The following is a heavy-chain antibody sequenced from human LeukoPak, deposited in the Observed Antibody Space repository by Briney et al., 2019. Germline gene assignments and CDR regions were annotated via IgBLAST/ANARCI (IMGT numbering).Heavy chain of an antibody. CDR1: GFTFSAYA. D-gene: IGHD4-17*01. CDR3: ARDHDYRYGMDV. Sequence: GGSLRLSCAASGFTFSAYAIDWVRQAPGKGLEWVSVIYSGGSTYYADSVKGRFTISRHNSKNTLYLQMNSLRAEDTAVYYCARDHDYRYGMDVWGQGTTVTVSS. V-gene: IGHV3-53*04. J-gene: IGHJ6*02. CDR2: IYSGGST.